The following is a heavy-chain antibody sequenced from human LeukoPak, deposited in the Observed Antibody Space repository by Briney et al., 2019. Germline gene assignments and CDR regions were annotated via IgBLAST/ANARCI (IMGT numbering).Heavy chain of an antibody. CDR3: AVYDSSGSYDY. CDR2: IYPDDSNT. CDR1: GYRFTSYW. V-gene: IGHV5-51*01. D-gene: IGHD3-22*01. J-gene: IGHJ4*02. Sequence: GESLKISCKGSGYRFTSYWIGWVRQMPGKGLEWMGIIYPDDSNTRYSPSFQGQVTISADKSISTAYLQWSSLKASDTAMYYCAVYDSSGSYDYWGQGTLVTVSS.